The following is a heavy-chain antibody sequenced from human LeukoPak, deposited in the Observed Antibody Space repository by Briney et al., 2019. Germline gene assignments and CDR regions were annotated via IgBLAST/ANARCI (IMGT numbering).Heavy chain of an antibody. D-gene: IGHD3-3*01. V-gene: IGHV4-4*07. CDR2: ISISGNT. CDR3: ARDSRYYDFWSGYLDY. CDR1: SGFISNYY. Sequence: SETLSLTCSVSSGFISNYYWSWIRQPAGKGLEWIGRISISGNTNYSPSLKSRVTMSVDTSKNQFFLNLRSVTAADTAVYYCARDSRYYDFWSGYLDYWGQGALVTVSS. J-gene: IGHJ4*02.